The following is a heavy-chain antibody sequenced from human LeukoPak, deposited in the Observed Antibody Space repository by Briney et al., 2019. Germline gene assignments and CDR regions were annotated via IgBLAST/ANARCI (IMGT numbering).Heavy chain of an antibody. Sequence: KGGESLKISCKGSGYSFTSYWIGWVRQMPGKGLEWMGIIYPGDSDTRYSPSFQGQVTISADKSISTAYLQWSSLKASDTAMYYCARQVDYGDYSVGYYFDYWGQGTLVTVSS. CDR1: GYSFTSYW. V-gene: IGHV5-51*01. CDR3: ARQVDYGDYSVGYYFDY. D-gene: IGHD4-17*01. CDR2: IYPGDSDT. J-gene: IGHJ4*02.